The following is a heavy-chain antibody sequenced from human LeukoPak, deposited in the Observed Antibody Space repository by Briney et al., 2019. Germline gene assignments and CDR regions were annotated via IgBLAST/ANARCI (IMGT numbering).Heavy chain of an antibody. CDR2: INRDGSST. J-gene: IGHJ3*01. V-gene: IGHV3-74*01. Sequence: GGALRLSCAASGFTFSKYWMHWVRRAPGKGLVWVSRINRDGSSTDYMDYVKGRFTNPRDNARNKLYLQMNSLRAEDTAVYYCARVPYVFDLWGQGTMVTVSS. CDR3: ARVPYVFDL. CDR1: GFTFSKYW.